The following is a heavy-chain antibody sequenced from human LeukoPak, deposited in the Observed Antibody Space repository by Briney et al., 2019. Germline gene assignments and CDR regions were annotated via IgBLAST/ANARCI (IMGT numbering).Heavy chain of an antibody. CDR1: GFTFSNAW. D-gene: IGHD2-2*01. Sequence: PGGSLRLSCAASGFTFSNAWMTWVRQAPGKGLEWVGRIYRNADGGTTDYAAPVKGRFTTSRDDSKNTLYLQMNSLKTEDTAVYYCTTDSYCSTTTCYASSNYYYGLDAWGQGTSVTVSS. J-gene: IGHJ6*02. V-gene: IGHV3-15*05. CDR2: IYRNADGGTT. CDR3: TTDSYCSTTTCYASSNYYYGLDA.